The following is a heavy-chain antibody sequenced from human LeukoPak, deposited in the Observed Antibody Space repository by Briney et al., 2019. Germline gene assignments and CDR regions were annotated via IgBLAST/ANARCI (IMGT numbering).Heavy chain of an antibody. Sequence: SETLSLTCTVPGDSISTYYWSWIRQPPGKGLEWIGYIYYGGSTNYNPSLKSRVTISVDTSKNQFSLKLSSVTTADTAVYYCARGYAFFDYWGQGTLVTVSS. J-gene: IGHJ4*02. D-gene: IGHD3-16*01. CDR1: GDSISTYY. CDR3: ARGYAFFDY. V-gene: IGHV4-59*01. CDR2: IYYGGST.